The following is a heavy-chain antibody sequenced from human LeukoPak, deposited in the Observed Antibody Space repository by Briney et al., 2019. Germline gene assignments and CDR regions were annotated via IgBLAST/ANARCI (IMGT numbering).Heavy chain of an antibody. Sequence: GRSLRLSCAASGFTFSSYGMHWVRQAPGKGLEWVAVISYDGSNKYYADSVKGRFTISRDNSKNTLYLQVNNLRAEDTAVFYCARVGGFSGYGAGRLDFFDYWGQGTLVTVSS. J-gene: IGHJ4*02. CDR1: GFTFSSYG. V-gene: IGHV3-30*03. CDR2: ISYDGSNK. CDR3: ARVGGFSGYGAGRLDFFDY. D-gene: IGHD5-12*01.